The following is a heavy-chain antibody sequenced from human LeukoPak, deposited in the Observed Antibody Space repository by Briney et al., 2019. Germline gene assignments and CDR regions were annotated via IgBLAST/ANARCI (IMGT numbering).Heavy chain of an antibody. Sequence: GGSLRLSCAASGFTFSSYWMSWVRQAPGKGLEWVANIKQDGSEKYYVDSVKGRFTISRDNAKNSLYLQMNSLRAEDTAVYYCARHYYDSSGYYINAFDIWGQGTMVTVSS. CDR2: IKQDGSEK. CDR3: ARHYYDSSGYYINAFDI. J-gene: IGHJ3*02. D-gene: IGHD3-22*01. V-gene: IGHV3-7*01. CDR1: GFTFSSYW.